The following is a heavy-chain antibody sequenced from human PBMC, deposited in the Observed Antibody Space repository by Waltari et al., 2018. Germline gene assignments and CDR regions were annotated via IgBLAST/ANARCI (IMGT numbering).Heavy chain of an antibody. CDR2: INHSGST. J-gene: IGHJ4*02. V-gene: IGHV4-34*01. CDR1: GGSFSGYY. CDR3: ARGTGLLWFGELLSGHFDY. D-gene: IGHD3-10*01. Sequence: QVQLQQWGAGLLKPSETLSLTCAVYGGSFSGYYWSWIRQPPGKGLEWIGEINHSGSTNYNPSLKSRVTISVDTSKNQFSLKLSSVTAADTAVYYCARGTGLLWFGELLSGHFDYWGQGTLVTVSS.